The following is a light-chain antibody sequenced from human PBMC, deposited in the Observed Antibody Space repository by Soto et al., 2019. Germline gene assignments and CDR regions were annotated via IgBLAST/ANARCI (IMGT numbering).Light chain of an antibody. Sequence: SYELTQPSSVSVSPGQTATITCSGDALAKKYVRWFQQKPGQAPVLVIFEDSERPSGIPERFSGSSSGTTVTLTISGAQVEDEADYYCYSAADNNAGVFGGGTKFTVL. CDR1: ALAKKY. J-gene: IGLJ2*01. CDR2: EDS. V-gene: IGLV3-27*01. CDR3: YSAADNNAGV.